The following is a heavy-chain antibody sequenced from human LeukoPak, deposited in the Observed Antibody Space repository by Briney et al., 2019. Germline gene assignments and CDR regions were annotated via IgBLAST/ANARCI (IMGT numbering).Heavy chain of an antibody. V-gene: IGHV3-74*01. CDR1: GFTFSSYW. J-gene: IGHJ6*02. CDR2: INSDGSST. D-gene: IGHD3-3*01. Sequence: GGSLRLSCAASGFTFSSYWMHWVRQAPGKGLVWVSRINSDGSSTSYADSVKGRFTISRDNAKNTLYLQMNSLRAEDTAVYYCAREHYDFWSGFYSYSYGMDVWGQGTTVTVSS. CDR3: AREHYDFWSGFYSYSYGMDV.